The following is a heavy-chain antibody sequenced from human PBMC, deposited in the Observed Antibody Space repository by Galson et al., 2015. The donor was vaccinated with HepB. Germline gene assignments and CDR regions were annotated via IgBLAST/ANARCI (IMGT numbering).Heavy chain of an antibody. V-gene: IGHV1-46*01. J-gene: IGHJ6*02. CDR2: INPSGGST. CDR1: GYTFTSYY. Sequence: SVKVSCKASGYTFTSYYMHWVRQAPGQGLEWMGIINPSGGSTSYAQKFQGRVTMTRDTSTSTVYMELSSLRSEDTAVYYCARESGSYYPYYYGMDVWGQGTTVTVSS. D-gene: IGHD3-10*01. CDR3: ARESGSYYPYYYGMDV.